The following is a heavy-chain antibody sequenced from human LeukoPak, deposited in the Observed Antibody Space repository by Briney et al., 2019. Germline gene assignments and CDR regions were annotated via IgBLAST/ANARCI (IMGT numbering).Heavy chain of an antibody. CDR3: ARAHYDSSGYSYYYYGMDV. CDR2: IYPGDSDT. CDR1: GYSFTSYW. V-gene: IGHV5-51*01. Sequence: GESLKISCKGSGYSFTSYWIGWVRQMPGKGLEWMGIIYPGDSDTKYSPSFQGQVTTSADKSITTAYLQWSSLKASDTAMYYCARAHYDSSGYSYYYYGMDVWGQGTTVTVSS. D-gene: IGHD3-22*01. J-gene: IGHJ6*02.